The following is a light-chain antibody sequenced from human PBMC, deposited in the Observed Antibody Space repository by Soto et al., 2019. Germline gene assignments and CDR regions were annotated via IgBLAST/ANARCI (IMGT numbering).Light chain of an antibody. J-gene: IGLJ3*02. CDR2: EVT. CDR1: SSDVGGYNY. V-gene: IGLV2-8*01. Sequence: QSALTQPASVSGSPGQSITISCTGTSSDVGGYNYISWYQQHPGKAPKVMIYEVTKRPSGVPDRFSGSKSGNTASLTVSGLQAEDEADYYCSSYAASNNFYFVFGGGTKVTVL. CDR3: SSYAASNNFYFV.